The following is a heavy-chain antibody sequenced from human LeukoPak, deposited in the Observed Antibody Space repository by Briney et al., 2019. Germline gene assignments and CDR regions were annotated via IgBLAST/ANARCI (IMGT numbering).Heavy chain of an antibody. CDR1: GFTFSSYA. V-gene: IGHV3-30-3*01. Sequence: GGSLRLSCAASGFTFSSYAMHWVRQAPGKGLEWVAVISYDGSNKYYADSVKGRFTISRDNSKTTLYLQMNSLRAEDTAVYYCARVDGYNSEYFQHWGQGTLVTVSS. J-gene: IGHJ1*01. CDR3: ARVDGYNSEYFQH. CDR2: ISYDGSNK. D-gene: IGHD5-24*01.